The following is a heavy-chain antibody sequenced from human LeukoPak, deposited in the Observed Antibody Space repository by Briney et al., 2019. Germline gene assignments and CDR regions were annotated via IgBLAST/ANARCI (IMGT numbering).Heavy chain of an antibody. Sequence: GGSLRLSCAASGFTVSSNYMSWVRQAPGKGLEWVSVIYSGGSTYYADSVKGRFTISRDNSRNTLYLQMNSLRAEDTAVYFCARDEGEGYANHWGQGTLVTVSS. CDR2: IYSGGST. J-gene: IGHJ1*01. V-gene: IGHV3-66*01. CDR1: GFTVSSNY. CDR3: ARDEGEGYANH. D-gene: IGHD3-10*01.